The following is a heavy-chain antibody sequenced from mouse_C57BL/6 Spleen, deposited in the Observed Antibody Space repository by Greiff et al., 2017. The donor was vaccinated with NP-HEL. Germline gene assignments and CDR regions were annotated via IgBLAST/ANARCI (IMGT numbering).Heavy chain of an antibody. V-gene: IGHV1-80*01. J-gene: IGHJ2*01. CDR1: GYAFSSYW. CDR3: ARSEAVVANDY. CDR2: IYPGDGDT. Sequence: QVQLQQSGAELVKPGASVKISCKASGYAFSSYWMNWVKQRPGKGLEWIGQIYPGDGDTNYNGKFKGKATLTADKSSSTAYMQLSSLTSEDSAVYFCARSEAVVANDYWGQGTTLTVSS. D-gene: IGHD1-1*01.